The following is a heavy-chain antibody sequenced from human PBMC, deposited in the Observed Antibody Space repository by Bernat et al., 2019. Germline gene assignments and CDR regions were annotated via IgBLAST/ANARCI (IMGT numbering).Heavy chain of an antibody. D-gene: IGHD3-22*01. V-gene: IGHV1-2*02. CDR3: ARITYYYDSSDHGVDP. Sequence: QVQLVQSGAEVKKPGASVKVSCKASGYTFTGYYMHWVRQAPGQGLEWMGWINPNSGGTNYAQKFQGRVTMTRDTSISTAYMELSRLRSDDTAVYYCARITYYYDSSDHGVDPWGQGTLVTVSS. CDR1: GYTFTGYY. CDR2: INPNSGGT. J-gene: IGHJ5*02.